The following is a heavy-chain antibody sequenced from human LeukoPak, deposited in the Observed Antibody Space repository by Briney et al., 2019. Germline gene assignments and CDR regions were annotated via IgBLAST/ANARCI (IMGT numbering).Heavy chain of an antibody. CDR3: AKERYSSGMYYFDY. D-gene: IGHD6-19*01. Sequence: PGGSLRLSCAASGFTFSSYGMHWVRQAPGKGLEWVAVIWYDGSNKYYADSVKGRFTLSRDNSKDTLYLQMNSLRAEDTAVYCCAKERYSSGMYYFDYWGQGTLVTVSS. CDR1: GFTFSSYG. J-gene: IGHJ4*02. CDR2: IWYDGSNK. V-gene: IGHV3-33*06.